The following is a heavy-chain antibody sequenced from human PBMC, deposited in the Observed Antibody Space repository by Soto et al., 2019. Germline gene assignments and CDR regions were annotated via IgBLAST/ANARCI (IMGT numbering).Heavy chain of an antibody. CDR1: GYTFTSYA. J-gene: IGHJ6*02. V-gene: IGHV1-3*01. D-gene: IGHD3-3*01. CDR2: INAGNGNT. Sequence: ASVKVSCKASGYTFTSYAMHWVRQAPRQRLEWMGWINAGNGNTKYSQKFQGRVTITRDTSASTAYMELSSLRSEDTAVYYCARDRGIYDFWSGYYTGFYGMDVWGQGTTVTVSS. CDR3: ARDRGIYDFWSGYYTGFYGMDV.